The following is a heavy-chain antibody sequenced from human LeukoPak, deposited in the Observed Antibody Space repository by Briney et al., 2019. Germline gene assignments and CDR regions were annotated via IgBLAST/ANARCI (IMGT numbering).Heavy chain of an antibody. CDR2: MYHNGST. CDR1: GGSFSGYY. V-gene: IGHV4-34*01. CDR3: ARQFTVVYGSGSYPLYFDY. Sequence: PSETLSLTCAVYGGSFSGYYWGWIRQPPGKGLEWIGSMYHNGSTYYNPSLKSRVTISVDTSKNQFSLKLSSVTAADTAVYYCARQFTVVYGSGSYPLYFDYWGQGTLVTVSS. D-gene: IGHD3-10*01. J-gene: IGHJ4*02.